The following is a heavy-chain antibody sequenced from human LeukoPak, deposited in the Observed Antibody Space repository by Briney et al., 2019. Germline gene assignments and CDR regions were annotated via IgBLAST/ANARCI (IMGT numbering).Heavy chain of an antibody. CDR3: AKDQVYCSSTSCYNGEAAFDY. J-gene: IGHJ4*02. D-gene: IGHD2-2*02. V-gene: IGHV3-23*01. Sequence: QSGGSLRLSCAASGFTFSSSAMSWVRQVPGKGLEWVSGISASGGSTSYADSVRGRFTISRDNSKNTLYLQMNSLRAEDTAVYYCAKDQVYCSSTSCYNGEAAFDYWGQGTLVTVSS. CDR2: ISASGGST. CDR1: GFTFSSSA.